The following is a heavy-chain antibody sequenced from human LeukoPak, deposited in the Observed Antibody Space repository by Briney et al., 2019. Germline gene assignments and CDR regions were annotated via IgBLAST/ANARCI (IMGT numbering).Heavy chain of an antibody. V-gene: IGHV4-59*01. J-gene: IGHJ4*02. CDR2: FYYSGST. Sequence: SETLSLTCTVSGGSISGYYWSRIRQPPGKGLEWIGYFYYSGSTNYNPSLKSRVTISVDTSKNQFSLKLSSVTAADTAMYYCARDYSGWYEFDYWGRGILVTVSS. CDR1: GGSISGYY. CDR3: ARDYSGWYEFDY. D-gene: IGHD6-19*01.